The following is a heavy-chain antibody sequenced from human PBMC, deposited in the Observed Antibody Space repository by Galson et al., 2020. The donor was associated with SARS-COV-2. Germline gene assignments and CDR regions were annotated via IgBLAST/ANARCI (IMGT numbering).Heavy chain of an antibody. CDR2: INWNGGST. D-gene: IGHD6-6*01. CDR1: GFTFDDYG. Sequence: GGSLRLSCASSGFTFDDYGMNWVRQAPGKGLEWVSSINWNGGSTSYADSVKGRFTISRDNAKKSLYLQMNSLRAEDTALYYCARGTLYSSSFRWFDPWGQGTLVTGSS. CDR3: ARGTLYSSSFRWFDP. V-gene: IGHV3-20*04. J-gene: IGHJ5*02.